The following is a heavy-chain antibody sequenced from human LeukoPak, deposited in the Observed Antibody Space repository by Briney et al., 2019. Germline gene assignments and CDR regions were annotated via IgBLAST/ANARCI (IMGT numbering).Heavy chain of an antibody. V-gene: IGHV5-51*01. CDR1: GYSFISYW. J-gene: IGHJ4*02. Sequence: GESLQISCKGSGYSFISYWIGWVRQMPGKGLEWMGIIYPGDSETIYSPSFQGQVTISADKSISTAYLQWSSLKASDTAMYYCARHRRVSNAYYFDYWGQGSLVTVSS. CDR2: IYPGDSET. D-gene: IGHD2-8*01. CDR3: ARHRRVSNAYYFDY.